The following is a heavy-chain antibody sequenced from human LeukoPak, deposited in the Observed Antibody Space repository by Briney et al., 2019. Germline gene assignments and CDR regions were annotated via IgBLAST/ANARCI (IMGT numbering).Heavy chain of an antibody. Sequence: GGSLRLSCAASGFPFSTYAMSWVRQAPGKGLEWVSSIRGSDGSTYYADSVKGRFASSRDNSKNTLYLQMNSLRAEDAAVYYCAKDVYGDYGGLDYWGQGTLVTVSS. J-gene: IGHJ4*02. CDR2: IRGSDGST. D-gene: IGHD4-17*01. V-gene: IGHV3-23*01. CDR1: GFPFSTYA. CDR3: AKDVYGDYGGLDY.